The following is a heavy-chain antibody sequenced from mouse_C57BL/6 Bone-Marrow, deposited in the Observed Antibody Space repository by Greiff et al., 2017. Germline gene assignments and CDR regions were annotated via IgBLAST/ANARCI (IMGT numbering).Heavy chain of an antibody. CDR1: GYTFTSYW. CDR2: IDPSDSYT. Sequence: QVQLQQPGAELVKPGASVKLSCKASGYTFTSYWMQWVKQRPGQGLEWIGEIDPSDSYTNYNQKFKGKATLTVDTSSSTAYMQLSSLTSEDSAVYYCAREGQFDYWGQGTTLTVSS. V-gene: IGHV1-50*01. J-gene: IGHJ2*01. CDR3: AREGQFDY. D-gene: IGHD3-3*01.